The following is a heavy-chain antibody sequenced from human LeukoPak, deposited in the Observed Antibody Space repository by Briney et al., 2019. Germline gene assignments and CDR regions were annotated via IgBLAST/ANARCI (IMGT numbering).Heavy chain of an antibody. CDR3: ANSPESTPYYYYGMDV. CDR2: ISGSGGST. J-gene: IGHJ6*02. D-gene: IGHD2-2*01. Sequence: GGSLRLSCAASGFTFCSYAMSWVRQAPGEGLEWVSAISGSGGSTYYADSVKGRFTISRDNSKNTLYLQMNSLRAEDTAVYYCANSPESTPYYYYGMDVWGQGTTVTVSS. V-gene: IGHV3-23*01. CDR1: GFTFCSYA.